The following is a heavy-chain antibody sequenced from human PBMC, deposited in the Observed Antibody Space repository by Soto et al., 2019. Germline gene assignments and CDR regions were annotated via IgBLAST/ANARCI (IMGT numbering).Heavy chain of an antibody. D-gene: IGHD2-15*01. J-gene: IGHJ4*02. CDR3: ARQGNPTYCSGGGCFAVVDS. V-gene: IGHV4-59*08. CDR2: IYHSGST. CDR1: GGSVIGYY. Sequence: QVQLQESGPGLVKPSETLSLTCSVSGGSVIGYYWSWIRQPPGEGLEWVGYIYHSGSTTYNPSLKSRVTMSIDSSDSQFSLNLSAVTAADTAVYYCARQGNPTYCSGGGCFAVVDSWGQGTPVTVSS.